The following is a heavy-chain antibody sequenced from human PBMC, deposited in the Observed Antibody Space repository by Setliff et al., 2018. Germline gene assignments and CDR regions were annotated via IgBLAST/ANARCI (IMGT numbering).Heavy chain of an antibody. CDR1: GGSFSGYY. CDR2: ILHSGNI. D-gene: IGHD6-19*01. Sequence: SETLSLTCAVYGGSFSGYYWSWIRQPPGKRLEWIGEILHSGNINYNPSLKSRVTISVDTSKNQFSLKLNSVTAADMAVYYCAREQWLDPPGYYYMDVWAEGTTVTVS. V-gene: IGHV4-34*12. CDR3: AREQWLDPPGYYYMDV. J-gene: IGHJ6*03.